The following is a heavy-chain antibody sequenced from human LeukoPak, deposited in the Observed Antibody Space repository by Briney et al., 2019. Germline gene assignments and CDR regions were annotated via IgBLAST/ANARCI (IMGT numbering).Heavy chain of an antibody. CDR2: IYTSGST. CDR1: GGSISSGSYY. D-gene: IGHD7-27*01. CDR3: ARDLGLGSLFDY. V-gene: IGHV4-61*02. J-gene: IGHJ4*02. Sequence: SETLSLTCTVSGGSISSGSYYWSWIRQPAGKGLEWIGRIYTSGSTNYNPSLKSRVTISVDTSKNQFSLKLSSVTAADTAVYYCARDLGLGSLFDYWGQGTLATVSS.